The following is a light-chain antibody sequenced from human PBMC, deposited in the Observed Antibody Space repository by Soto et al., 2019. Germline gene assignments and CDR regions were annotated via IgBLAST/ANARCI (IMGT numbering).Light chain of an antibody. V-gene: IGLV2-14*01. CDR3: SSYTSSSTPHVV. J-gene: IGLJ2*01. CDR2: DVS. CDR1: SSDVGGYNY. Sequence: QSALTQPASVSGSPGQSITISCTGTSSDVGGYNYVSWYQQHPGKAPKLMIYDVSNRPSGVSNRVSGSKSGNTASLTISGLQAEDEAGYYCSSYTSSSTPHVVFGGGTKLTVL.